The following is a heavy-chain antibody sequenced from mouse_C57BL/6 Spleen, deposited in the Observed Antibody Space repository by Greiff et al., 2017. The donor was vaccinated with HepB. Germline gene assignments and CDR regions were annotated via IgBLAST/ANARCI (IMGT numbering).Heavy chain of an antibody. V-gene: IGHV1-64*01. CDR3: AQERQGDYDGDPYYCDY. Sequence: QVQLQQPGAELVKPGASVKLSCKASGYTFTSYWMHWVKQRPGQGLEWIGMIHPNSGSTNYNEKFKSKATLTVDKSSSTAYMQLSSLTSEDSAVYYCAQERQGDYDGDPYYCDYWGQGTTLTVSS. J-gene: IGHJ2*01. CDR2: IHPNSGST. CDR1: GYTFTSYW. D-gene: IGHD2-4*01.